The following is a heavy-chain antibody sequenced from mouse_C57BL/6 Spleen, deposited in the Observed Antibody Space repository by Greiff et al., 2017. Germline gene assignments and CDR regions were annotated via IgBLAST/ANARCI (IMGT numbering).Heavy chain of an antibody. CDR2: IYPGSGST. J-gene: IGHJ3*01. V-gene: IGHV1-55*01. CDR1: GYTFTSYW. Sequence: VQLQQPGAELVKPGASVKMSCKASGYTFTSYWINWVKQRPGQGLEWIGDIYPGSGSTNYNEKFKSKATLTVDTSSSTAYMQLSSLTSEDSAVYYCARTGTYYDYYAGTWFAYWGQGTLVTVSA. CDR3: ARTGTYYDYYAGTWFAY. D-gene: IGHD2-4*01.